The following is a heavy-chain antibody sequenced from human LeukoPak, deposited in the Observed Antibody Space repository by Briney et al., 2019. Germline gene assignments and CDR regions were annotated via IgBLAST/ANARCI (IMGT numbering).Heavy chain of an antibody. J-gene: IGHJ4*02. CDR3: ARPSPPGDGYNPPDH. V-gene: IGHV3-30*04. Sequence: GGSLRLSCVVSGFNFDNFAMHWVRQPLGKGLEWVAVISHDGRTKYYADSMKGRITISRDNSKNTLFLQMNNLRSEDTAVYFCARPSPPGDGYNPPDHWGQGTLVTVTS. CDR2: ISHDGRTK. CDR1: GFNFDNFA. D-gene: IGHD5-24*01.